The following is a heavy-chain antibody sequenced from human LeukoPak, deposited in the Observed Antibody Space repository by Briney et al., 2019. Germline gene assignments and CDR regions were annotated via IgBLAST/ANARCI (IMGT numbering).Heavy chain of an antibody. CDR3: ARSAWVGGWGYDILTGYQRLDAFDI. CDR1: GGSISSYY. V-gene: IGHV4-59*01. D-gene: IGHD3-9*01. J-gene: IGHJ3*02. CDR2: IYYSGST. Sequence: KPSETLSLTCTVSGGSISSYYWSWIRQPPGKGLEWIGYIYYSGSTNYNPSLKSRVTISVDTSKNQFSLKPSSVTAADTAVYYCARSAWVGGWGYDILTGYQRLDAFDIWGQGTMVTVSS.